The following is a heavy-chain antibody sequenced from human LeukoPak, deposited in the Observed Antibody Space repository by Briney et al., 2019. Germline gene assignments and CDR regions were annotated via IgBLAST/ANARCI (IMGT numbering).Heavy chain of an antibody. V-gene: IGHV1-69*01. CDR2: IIPIFGTA. D-gene: IGHD5-24*01. CDR3: ARDLGSRDGYIYDFDY. Sequence: GSSVKVSCKASGGTFSSYAISWVRQAPGQGLEWMGGIIPIFGTANYAQKFQGRVTITADESTSTAYMELSSLRSEDTAVYYCARDLGSRDGYIYDFDYWGQGTLVTVSS. J-gene: IGHJ4*02. CDR1: GGTFSSYA.